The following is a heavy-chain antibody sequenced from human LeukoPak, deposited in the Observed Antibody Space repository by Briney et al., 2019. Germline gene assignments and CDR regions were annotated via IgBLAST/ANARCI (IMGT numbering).Heavy chain of an antibody. CDR2: IYTSGST. CDR3: ARGSHYGDYGY. CDR1: GGSINSGNYY. Sequence: PSETLSLTCTVSGGSINSGNYYWSWVRQPAGKGLEWIGRIYTSGSTNYNPSLKSRVTISVDTSKNQFSLKLSSVTAADTAVYYCARGSHYGDYGYWGQGTLVTVSS. J-gene: IGHJ4*02. V-gene: IGHV4-61*02. D-gene: IGHD4-17*01.